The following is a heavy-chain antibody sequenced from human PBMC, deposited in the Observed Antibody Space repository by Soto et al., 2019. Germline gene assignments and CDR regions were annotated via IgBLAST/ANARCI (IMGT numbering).Heavy chain of an antibody. D-gene: IGHD4-17*01. V-gene: IGHV4-61*01. J-gene: IGHJ4*02. CDR2: VYYSGTT. CDR3: ARTTAVPNTLRSRYFFDY. Sequence: SETLSLTCSVSGGSVSNKTYYWSWIPQPPGKRLEWIGYVYYSGTTNYNPSLKSRVTISVDLSKNQFSLRLSSVTNADTALYYCARTTAVPNTLRSRYFFDYWGQGTLVTVSS. CDR1: GGSVSNKTYY.